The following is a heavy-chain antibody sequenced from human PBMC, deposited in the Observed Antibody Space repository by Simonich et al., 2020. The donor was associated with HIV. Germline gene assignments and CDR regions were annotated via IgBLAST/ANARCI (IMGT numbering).Heavy chain of an antibody. CDR1: GFTFSGSA. CDR2: IRSKANSYAT. V-gene: IGHV3-73*02. CDR3: TRPAPYSSGWTFDY. Sequence: EVQLVESGGGLVQPGGSLKVSCAASGFTFSGSAIHWARQASGKGLEWVGRIRSKANSYATAYTASVKGRFTIYRDDSKNTAYLQMNSLKTEDTAVYYCTRPAPYSSGWTFDYWGQGTLVTVSS. J-gene: IGHJ4*02. D-gene: IGHD6-19*01.